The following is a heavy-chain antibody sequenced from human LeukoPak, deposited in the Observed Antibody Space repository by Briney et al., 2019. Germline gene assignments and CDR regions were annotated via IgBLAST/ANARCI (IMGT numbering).Heavy chain of an antibody. J-gene: IGHJ4*02. D-gene: IGHD5-12*01. V-gene: IGHV4-39*07. Sequence: PSETLSLTYTVSGGSISSSSYYWGWIRQPPGKGLEWIGSIYYSGSTYYNPSLKSRVTISVHTSKNQFSLKLSSVTAADTAVYYCARAALRTPLTYFDYWGQGTLVTVSS. CDR1: GGSISSSSYY. CDR3: ARAALRTPLTYFDY. CDR2: IYYSGST.